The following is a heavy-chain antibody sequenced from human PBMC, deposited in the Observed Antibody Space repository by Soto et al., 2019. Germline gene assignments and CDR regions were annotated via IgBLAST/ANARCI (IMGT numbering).Heavy chain of an antibody. V-gene: IGHV3-30-3*01. Sequence: GGSLRLSCAASGITFSSYAMHWVRQAPGKGLEWVAVISYDESIKFYADSVKGRFTISRDNSKNTVYLQMNSLRAEDTAVYYCTRPLYSGSYSDYYFDHWGQGTLVTVSS. J-gene: IGHJ4*02. D-gene: IGHD1-26*01. CDR1: GITFSSYA. CDR3: TRPLYSGSYSDYYFDH. CDR2: ISYDESIK.